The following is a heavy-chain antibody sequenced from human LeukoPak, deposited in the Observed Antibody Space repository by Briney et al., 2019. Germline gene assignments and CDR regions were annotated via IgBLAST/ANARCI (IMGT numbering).Heavy chain of an antibody. Sequence: PGGSLRLSCAASGFTFSSYGMHWVRQAPGKGLEWVAFIRYDGSNKYYADSVKGRFTISRDNSKNTLYLQMNSLRAEDTAVYYCAKKKAVADKDYFDYWGQGTLVTVPS. V-gene: IGHV3-30*02. J-gene: IGHJ4*02. D-gene: IGHD6-19*01. CDR2: IRYDGSNK. CDR3: AKKKAVADKDYFDY. CDR1: GFTFSSYG.